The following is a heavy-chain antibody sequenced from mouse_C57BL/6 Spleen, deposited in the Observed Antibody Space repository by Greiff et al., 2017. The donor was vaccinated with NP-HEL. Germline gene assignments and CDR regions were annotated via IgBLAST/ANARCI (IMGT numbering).Heavy chain of an antibody. J-gene: IGHJ3*01. Sequence: VKLMESGAELMKPGASVKLSCKATGYTFTGYWIEWVKQRPGHGLEWIGEILPGSGSTNYNEKFKGKATFTADPSSNTAYMQLSSLTTEDSAIYYCARGQLRLWFAYWGQGTLVTVSA. V-gene: IGHV1-9*01. D-gene: IGHD3-2*02. CDR1: GYTFTGYW. CDR3: ARGQLRLWFAY. CDR2: ILPGSGST.